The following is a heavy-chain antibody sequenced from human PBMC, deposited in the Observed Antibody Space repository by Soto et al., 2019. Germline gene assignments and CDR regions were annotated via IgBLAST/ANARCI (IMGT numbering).Heavy chain of an antibody. Sequence: SVKVSCKASGGTFSSYAISWVRQAPGQGLEWMGGIIPIFGTANYAQKFQGRVTIIADESTSTAYMELSSLRSEDTAVYYCAIDAISAEGYGMDVWGQGTTVTVSS. D-gene: IGHD3-3*01. CDR1: GGTFSSYA. J-gene: IGHJ6*02. CDR3: AIDAISAEGYGMDV. V-gene: IGHV1-69*13. CDR2: IIPIFGTA.